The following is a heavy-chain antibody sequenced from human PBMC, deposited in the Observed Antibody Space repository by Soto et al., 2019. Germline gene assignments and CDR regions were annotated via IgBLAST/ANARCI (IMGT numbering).Heavy chain of an antibody. D-gene: IGHD6-25*01. CDR1: GGSITSGGYP. Sequence: PSETLSLTCTVSGGSITSGGYPWTWIRQPPGKGLEWICYVFHSGFTYCNPSLHSRVTLSIDTSKNQFTLNLNSVTAADTAVYYCARQDRSGWAYFFDSWGHGTLVTVSS. CDR3: ARQDRSGWAYFFDS. V-gene: IGHV4-30-2*01. CDR2: VFHSGFT. J-gene: IGHJ4*01.